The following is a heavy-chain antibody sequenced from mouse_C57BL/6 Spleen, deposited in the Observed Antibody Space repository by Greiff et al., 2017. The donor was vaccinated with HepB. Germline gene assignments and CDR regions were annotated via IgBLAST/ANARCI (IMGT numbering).Heavy chain of an antibody. CDR1: GFTFSSYA. D-gene: IGHD2-2*01. CDR3: TRDGGLRRYFDV. Sequence: DVMLVESGEGLVKPGGSLKLSCAASGFTFSSYAMSWVRQTPEKRLEWVAYISSGGDYIYYADTVKGRFTISRDNARNTLYLQMSSLKSEDTAMYYCTRDGGLRRYFDVWGTGTTVTVSS. V-gene: IGHV5-9-1*02. CDR2: ISSGGDYI. J-gene: IGHJ1*03.